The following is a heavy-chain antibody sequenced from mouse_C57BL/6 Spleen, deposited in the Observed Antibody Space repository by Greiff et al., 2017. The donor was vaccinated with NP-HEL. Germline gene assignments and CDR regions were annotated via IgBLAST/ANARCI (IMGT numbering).Heavy chain of an antibody. V-gene: IGHV1-50*01. D-gene: IGHD1-1*01. J-gene: IGHJ2*01. CDR2: IDPSDSYT. Sequence: VQLQQPGAELVKPGASVKLSCKASGYTFTSYWMQWVKQRPGQGLEWIGEIDPSDSYTNYNQKFKGKATLTVDTSSSTAYMQLSSLTSEDSAVYYCADGSSYNWGQGTTLTVSS. CDR3: ADGSSYN. CDR1: GYTFTSYW.